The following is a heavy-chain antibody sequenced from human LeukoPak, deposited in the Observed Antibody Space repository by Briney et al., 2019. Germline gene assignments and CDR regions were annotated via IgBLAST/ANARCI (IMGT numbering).Heavy chain of an antibody. Sequence: PGGSLRLSCAASGFTFSSYWMHWVRQAPGKGLVWVSRINSDGSSTSYADSVKGRFTISRDNAKNSLYLQMNSLRAEDTAVYYCARKKYYDSSGYYPFDYWGQGTLVTVSS. CDR2: INSDGSST. CDR3: ARKKYYDSSGYYPFDY. V-gene: IGHV3-74*01. CDR1: GFTFSSYW. D-gene: IGHD3-22*01. J-gene: IGHJ4*02.